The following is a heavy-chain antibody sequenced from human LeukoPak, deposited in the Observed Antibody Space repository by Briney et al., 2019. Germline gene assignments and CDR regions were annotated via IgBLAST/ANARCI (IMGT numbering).Heavy chain of an antibody. CDR3: ARERAGYSSPYYYYMDV. CDR1: GGSISSSSYY. Sequence: SETLSLTCTVSGGSISSSSYYWGWIRQPPGKGLEWIGSIYYSGSTYYNPSLKSRVTMSVDTSKNQFSLKLSSVTAADTAVYYCARERAGYSSPYYYYMDVWGKGTTVTISS. J-gene: IGHJ6*03. V-gene: IGHV4-39*07. CDR2: IYYSGST. D-gene: IGHD6-19*01.